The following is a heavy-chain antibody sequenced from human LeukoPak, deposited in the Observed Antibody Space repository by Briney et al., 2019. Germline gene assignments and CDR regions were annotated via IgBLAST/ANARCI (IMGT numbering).Heavy chain of an antibody. D-gene: IGHD2-15*01. CDR2: ISYDGSNK. J-gene: IGHJ4*02. CDR1: GFTFSSYG. CDR3: ARDREGIVVVVAAMVYFDY. Sequence: GRSLRLSCAASGFTFSSYGMHWVRQAPGKGLEWVAVISYDGSNKYYADSVKGRFTISRDNSKNTLYLQMNSLRAEDTAVYYCARDREGIVVVVAAMVYFDYWGQGTLVTVSS. V-gene: IGHV3-30*03.